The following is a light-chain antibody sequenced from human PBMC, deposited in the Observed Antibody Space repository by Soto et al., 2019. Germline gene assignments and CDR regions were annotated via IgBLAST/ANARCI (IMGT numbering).Light chain of an antibody. CDR3: QQYGSSLRT. V-gene: IGKV3-20*01. J-gene: IGKJ1*01. CDR2: GAS. CDR1: QSVSSSY. Sequence: EIVLTQSPGTLSLSPGERATLSCRASQSVSSSYLAWYQQKPGQAPSLLIYGASSRATGIPDRFSGSGSGTDFTLTISRLGPEDFAVYYCQQYGSSLRTFGQGTKVDIK.